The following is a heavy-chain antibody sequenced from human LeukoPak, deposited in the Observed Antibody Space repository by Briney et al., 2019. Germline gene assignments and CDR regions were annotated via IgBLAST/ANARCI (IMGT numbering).Heavy chain of an antibody. CDR2: IRYDGSNK. V-gene: IGHV3-30*02. J-gene: IGHJ4*02. CDR3: AKGGDTGSRPDS. Sequence: PGGSLRLSCAASGFTFSTYGMHWVRQAPGKGLEWVAFIRYDGSNKCYADSVKGRFTISRDNSKNTLYLQMSSLRAEDTAVYYCAKGGDTGSRPDSWGQGTLVTVSS. CDR1: GFTFSTYG. D-gene: IGHD5-18*01.